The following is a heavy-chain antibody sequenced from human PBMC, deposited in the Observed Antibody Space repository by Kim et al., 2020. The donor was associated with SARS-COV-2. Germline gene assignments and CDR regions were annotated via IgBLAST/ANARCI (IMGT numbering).Heavy chain of an antibody. CDR2: ISYDGNNK. CDR3: ARAESYYYGMDV. J-gene: IGHJ6*02. Sequence: GGSLRLSCAASGFTFSSYAMHWVRQAPGKGLEWVAVISYDGNNKYYADSVKGRFTISRDNSKNTLFLQMNSLRAEDTAVYYCARAESYYYGMDVCGQGTTVTASS. CDR1: GFTFSSYA. V-gene: IGHV3-30-3*01.